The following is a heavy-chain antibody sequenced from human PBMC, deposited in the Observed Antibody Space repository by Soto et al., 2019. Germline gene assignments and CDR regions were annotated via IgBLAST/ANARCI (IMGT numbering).Heavy chain of an antibody. V-gene: IGHV3-48*03. CDR3: ARYCSSTSCRPYYGMDV. D-gene: IGHD2-2*01. CDR1: GFTFSSYE. Sequence: GGSLRLSCAASGFTFSSYEMNWVRQAPGKGLEWVPYISSSGSTIYYADSVKGRFTISRDNAKNSLYLQMNRLRAEDTAAHYCARYCSSTSCRPYYGMDVWGQGTTVTVSS. CDR2: ISSSGSTI. J-gene: IGHJ6*02.